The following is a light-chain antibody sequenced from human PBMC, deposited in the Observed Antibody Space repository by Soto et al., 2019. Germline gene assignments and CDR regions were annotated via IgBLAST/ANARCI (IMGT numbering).Light chain of an antibody. Sequence: EIVLTQSPGNLSLSPGDRATLSCRASQSVSSNYVAWYQQKPGQAPRLLIFRASSRATDIPDRFSGSGSGTDFTLTISRLEPEDFAVYYCQQYGSSLWTFGQGTKVEIK. CDR1: QSVSSNY. J-gene: IGKJ1*01. CDR2: RAS. CDR3: QQYGSSLWT. V-gene: IGKV3-20*01.